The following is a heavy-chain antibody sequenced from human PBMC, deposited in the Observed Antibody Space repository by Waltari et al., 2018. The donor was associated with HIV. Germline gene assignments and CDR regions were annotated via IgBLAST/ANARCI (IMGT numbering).Heavy chain of an antibody. CDR2: IYYSGST. D-gene: IGHD4-17*01. V-gene: IGHV4-59*01. CDR1: GGSISSYY. Sequence: QVQLQESGPGLVKPSETLSLTCTVSGGSISSYYWSWIRQPPGKGLEWIGYIYYSGSTNYNPSLKSRVTISVDTSKNQFSLKLSSVTAADTAVYYCARAGYGGTGAFDIWGQGTMVTVSS. CDR3: ARAGYGGTGAFDI. J-gene: IGHJ3*02.